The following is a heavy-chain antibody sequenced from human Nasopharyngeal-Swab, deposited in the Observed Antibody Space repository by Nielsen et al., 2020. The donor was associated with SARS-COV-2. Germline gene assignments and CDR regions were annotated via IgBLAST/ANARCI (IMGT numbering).Heavy chain of an antibody. CDR3: ADPPFSEY. J-gene: IGHJ4*02. CDR1: GFTFRSHD. CDR2: ISGSGGST. V-gene: IGHV3-23*01. Sequence: GGLRLSCAASGFTFRSHDMTWVRQAPGKGLEWVSAISGSGGSTYYADSVKGRFTISRDKSKNTLYLQMNSLRADDTAVYYCADPPFSEYWGQGTLVTVSS.